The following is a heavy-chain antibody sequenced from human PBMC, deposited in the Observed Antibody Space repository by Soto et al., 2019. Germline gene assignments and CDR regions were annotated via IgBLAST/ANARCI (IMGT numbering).Heavy chain of an antibody. D-gene: IGHD2-2*01. CDR1: GFTFDDYA. Sequence: GGSLRLSCAASGFTFDDYAMHWVRQAPGKGLEWVSGISWNSGSIGYADSVKGRFTISRDNAKNSLYLQMNSLRAEDTALYYCAKDITDGYCSSTSCSPGAFDIWGQGTMVTVSS. V-gene: IGHV3-9*01. CDR2: ISWNSGSI. J-gene: IGHJ3*02. CDR3: AKDITDGYCSSTSCSPGAFDI.